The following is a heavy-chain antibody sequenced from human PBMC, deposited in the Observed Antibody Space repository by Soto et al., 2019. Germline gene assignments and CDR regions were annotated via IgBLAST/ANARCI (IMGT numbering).Heavy chain of an antibody. CDR1: GYTFTSYD. J-gene: IGHJ6*02. D-gene: IGHD3-3*01. V-gene: IGHV1-8*01. Sequence: ASVQVSCKASGYTFTSYDINWVRQATGQGLEWMGWMNPNSGNTGYAKKFQGRVTMTRNTSISTAYMELSSLRSEDTAVYYCAREISIFGVFTAGMDVWGQGTTVTVSS. CDR2: MNPNSGNT. CDR3: AREISIFGVFTAGMDV.